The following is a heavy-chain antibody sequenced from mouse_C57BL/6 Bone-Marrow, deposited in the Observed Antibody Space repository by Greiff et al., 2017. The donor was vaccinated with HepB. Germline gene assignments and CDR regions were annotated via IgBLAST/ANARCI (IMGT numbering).Heavy chain of an antibody. CDR3: AREDDGLDY. Sequence: QVQLQQPGAELVMPGASVKLSCKASGYTFTSYWMHWVKQRPGQGLEWIGEIDPSDSYTNYNQKFKGKSTLTVDKSSSTAYMQLSSLTSEDSAVYYCAREDDGLDYWGQGTTLTVSS. CDR1: GYTFTSYW. J-gene: IGHJ2*01. D-gene: IGHD1-1*01. CDR2: IDPSDSYT. V-gene: IGHV1-69*01.